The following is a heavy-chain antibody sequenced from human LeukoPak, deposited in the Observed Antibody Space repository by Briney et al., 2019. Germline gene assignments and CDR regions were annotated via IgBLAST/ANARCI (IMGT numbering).Heavy chain of an antibody. CDR2: TYYKSKWYN. V-gene: IGHV6-1*01. CDR3: AREDHYYYYGMDV. Sequence: SQTLSLTCAISGDSVSSNSDAWHWIRQSPSRGLEWLGRTYYKSKWYNDYAVSVKSRITINPDTSKNQFSLQLNSVTPEDTAVYYCAREDHYYYYGMDVWGQGTTVTVSS. CDR1: GDSVSSNSDA. J-gene: IGHJ6*02.